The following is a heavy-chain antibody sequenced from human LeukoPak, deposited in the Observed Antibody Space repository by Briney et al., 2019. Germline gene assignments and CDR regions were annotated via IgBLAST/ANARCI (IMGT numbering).Heavy chain of an antibody. CDR2: IYYSGNT. V-gene: IGHV4-39*07. D-gene: IGHD6-19*01. Sequence: SETLSLSCTVSGGSISCSPHYWGWIRQPPGKGLEWIGSIYYSGNTYYNPSLKSRVTISVDTSKNQFSLRVSSMTAADTAVYYCARERQSSGLYVRPDYFDYWGQGALVTASS. J-gene: IGHJ4*02. CDR3: ARERQSSGLYVRPDYFDY. CDR1: GGSISCSPHY.